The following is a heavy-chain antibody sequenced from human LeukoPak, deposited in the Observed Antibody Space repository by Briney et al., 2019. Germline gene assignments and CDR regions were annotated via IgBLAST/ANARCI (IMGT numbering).Heavy chain of an antibody. D-gene: IGHD1-1*01. CDR3: ARGAIAGSGDNWCWFDP. CDR2: ISSSSSTI. Sequence: GGSLRLSCAASGFTFSSFSMNWVRQAPGKGLEWVSYISSSSSTIYYADSVKGRFTISRDNAKNSLYLQMNSLRDEDTAVYYCARGAIAGSGDNWCWFDPWGQGTLVTVSS. J-gene: IGHJ5*02. CDR1: GFTFSSFS. V-gene: IGHV3-48*02.